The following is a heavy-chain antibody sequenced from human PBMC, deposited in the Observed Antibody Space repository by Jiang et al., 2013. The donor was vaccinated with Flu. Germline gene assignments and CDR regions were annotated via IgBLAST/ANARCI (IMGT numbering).Heavy chain of an antibody. D-gene: IGHD3-22*01. CDR2: IYYSGST. Sequence: GLVKPSETLSLTCTVSGGSISSYYWSWIRQPPGKGLEWIGYIYYSGSTNYNPSLKSRVTISVDTSKNQFSLKLSSVTAADTAVYYCARGRDSSGYYYVFDAFDIWGQGTMVTVSS. J-gene: IGHJ3*02. CDR3: ARGRDSSGYYYVFDAFDI. CDR1: GGSISSYY. V-gene: IGHV4-59*01.